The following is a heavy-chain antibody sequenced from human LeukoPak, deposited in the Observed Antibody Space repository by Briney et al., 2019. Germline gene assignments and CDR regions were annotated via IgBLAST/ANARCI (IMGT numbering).Heavy chain of an antibody. CDR2: IGWNSGSI. CDR3: AKENLRFLEWLPHRGGMDV. Sequence: GGSLRLSCAASGFTFDDYAMHWVRQAPGKGLEWVSGIGWNSGSIGYADSVKGRFTISRDNAKNSLYLQMNSLRAEDTALYYCAKENLRFLEWLPHRGGMDVWGQGTTVTVSS. J-gene: IGHJ6*02. V-gene: IGHV3-9*01. D-gene: IGHD3-3*01. CDR1: GFTFDDYA.